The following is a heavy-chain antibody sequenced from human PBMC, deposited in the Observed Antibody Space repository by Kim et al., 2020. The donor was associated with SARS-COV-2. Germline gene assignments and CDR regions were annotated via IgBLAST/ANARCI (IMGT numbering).Heavy chain of an antibody. V-gene: IGHV4-34*01. CDR3: AREGGIAVAGRGIDY. J-gene: IGHJ4*02. CDR2: INHSGST. Sequence: SETLSLTCAVYGGSFSGYYWSWIRQPPGKGLEWIGEINHSGSTNYNPSLKSRVTISVDTSKNQFSLKLSSVTAADTAVYYCAREGGIAVAGRGIDYWGQGTLVTVSS. CDR1: GGSFSGYY. D-gene: IGHD6-19*01.